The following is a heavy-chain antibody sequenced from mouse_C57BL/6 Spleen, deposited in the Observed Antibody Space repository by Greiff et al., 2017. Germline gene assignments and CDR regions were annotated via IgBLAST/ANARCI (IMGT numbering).Heavy chain of an antibody. CDR1: GYTFTSYG. J-gene: IGHJ2*01. CDR2: IYPRSGNT. D-gene: IGHD1-1*01. V-gene: IGHV1-81*01. CDR3: ARWITTVVAEGVDSFDY. Sequence: VKLQQSGAELARPGASVKLSCKASGYTFTSYGISWVKQRTGQGLEWIGEIYPRSGNTYYNEKFKGKATLTADKSSSTAYMELRSLTSEDSTVYFWARWITTVVAEGVDSFDYWGQGTTLTVSS.